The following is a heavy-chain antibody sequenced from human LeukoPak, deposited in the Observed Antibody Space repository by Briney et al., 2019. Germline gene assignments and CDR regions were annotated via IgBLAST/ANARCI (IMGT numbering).Heavy chain of an antibody. CDR2: IFPSGGEI. J-gene: IGHJ4*02. CDR3: ATYRQVLLPFES. D-gene: IGHD2-8*02. CDR1: GGSISSST. V-gene: IGHV3-23*01. Sequence: ETLSLTCTVSGGSISSSTYYWGWVRQPPGKGLEWVSSIFPSGGEIHYADSVRGRFTISRDNSKSTLSLQMNSLRAEDTAIYYCATYRQVLLPFESWGQGTLDTVSS.